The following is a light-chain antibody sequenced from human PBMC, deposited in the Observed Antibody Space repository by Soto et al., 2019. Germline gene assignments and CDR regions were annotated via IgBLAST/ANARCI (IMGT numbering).Light chain of an antibody. Sequence: DIQMTQSPSSLSASVGDRVTITCRASQTSATFINWYQQKSGSAPRLLIYEVSGLQSGGPSRFSGSGSGTDFTLTISGLEPEDFAVYYCQQYGNSRGTFGQGTKVDIK. CDR3: QQYGNSRGT. CDR2: EVS. V-gene: IGKV1-39*01. CDR1: QTSATF. J-gene: IGKJ1*01.